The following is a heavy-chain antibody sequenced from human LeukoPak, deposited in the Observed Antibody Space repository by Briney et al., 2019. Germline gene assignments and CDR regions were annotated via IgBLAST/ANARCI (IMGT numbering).Heavy chain of an antibody. D-gene: IGHD3-10*01. J-gene: IGHJ5*02. CDR3: ARDRATGSDWLDP. Sequence: SETLSLTCTVSGGSISSYYWSWIRQPPGKGLEWIGYIYYSGSTNYNPSLRSRVTISVDTPKNQFSLKLSSLTAADSAVYYCARDRATGSDWLDPWGQGTLVTVSS. CDR2: IYYSGST. V-gene: IGHV4-59*01. CDR1: GGSISSYY.